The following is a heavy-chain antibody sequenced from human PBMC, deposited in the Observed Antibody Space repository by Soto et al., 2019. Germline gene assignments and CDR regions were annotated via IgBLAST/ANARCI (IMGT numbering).Heavy chain of an antibody. CDR3: ARREYSSGWYAWFDP. CDR2: IYYSGST. Sequence: QLQLQESGPGLVKPSETLSLTCTVSGSSISSSTYYWGWIRQPPGKGLEWIGSIYYSGSTYYNPSLKSRVTISVDTSKNQFSLKLSSVTAADTAVYYCARREYSSGWYAWFDPWGQGTLVTVSS. D-gene: IGHD6-19*01. V-gene: IGHV4-39*01. CDR1: GSSISSSTYY. J-gene: IGHJ5*02.